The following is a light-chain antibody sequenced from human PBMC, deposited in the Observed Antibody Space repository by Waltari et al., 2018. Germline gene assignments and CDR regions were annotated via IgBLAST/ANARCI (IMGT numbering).Light chain of an antibody. V-gene: IGKV1-5*01. CDR1: HSISSW. J-gene: IGKJ2*01. CDR2: DAS. CDR3: QQYNSYSSGYT. Sequence: DIQMTQSPSTLSASVGDRVTIPGRPRHSISSWLAWYQQKPGKAPKLLIYDASSLQSGVPSRFSGSGSGTEFTLTISSLQPDDFATYYCQQYNSYSSGYTFGQGTKLEIK.